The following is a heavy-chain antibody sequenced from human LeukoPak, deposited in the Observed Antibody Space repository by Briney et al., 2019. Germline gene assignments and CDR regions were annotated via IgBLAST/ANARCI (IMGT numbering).Heavy chain of an antibody. V-gene: IGHV7-4-1*02. CDR1: GYTFTSYA. CDR2: INTYTGNP. J-gene: IGHJ3*02. CDR3: VSIGSDAFDI. Sequence: ASVTVSCKASGYTFTSYAMNWVRQAPGQGLEFMGWINTYTGNPTYAQAFTGRFVFSLDTSVSTAYLQISSLTTEDTAVYYCVSIGSDAFDIWGQGTMVTVSS.